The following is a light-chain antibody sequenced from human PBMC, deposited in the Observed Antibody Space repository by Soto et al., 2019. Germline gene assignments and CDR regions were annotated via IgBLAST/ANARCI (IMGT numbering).Light chain of an antibody. CDR3: AAWADSLNAYV. CDR1: SSNIGRNT. V-gene: IGLV1-44*01. Sequence: QSVLTQPPSASGTPGQRVSISCSGSSSNIGRNTVNWYQQLPGTTPKVLIYSNIQRPSGVPDRFSGSKSGPSASLAITGLQSEDEADYYCAAWADSLNAYVFGAGTKVTVL. J-gene: IGLJ1*01. CDR2: SNI.